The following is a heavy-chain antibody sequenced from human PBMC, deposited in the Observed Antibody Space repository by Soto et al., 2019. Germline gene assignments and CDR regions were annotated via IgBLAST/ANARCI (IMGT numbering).Heavy chain of an antibody. Sequence: PGGSLRLSCAASGFTFSSYAMSWVRQAPGEGLEWVSGISWNSASMDYADSVKDRFSISRDNAENSLYLQMNILKIEDTAFYYCARSFSDSYYDLDFWGQGTLVTVSS. CDR2: ISWNSASM. J-gene: IGHJ4*02. CDR3: ARSFSDSYYDLDF. V-gene: IGHV3-9*01. D-gene: IGHD1-26*01. CDR1: GFTFSSYA.